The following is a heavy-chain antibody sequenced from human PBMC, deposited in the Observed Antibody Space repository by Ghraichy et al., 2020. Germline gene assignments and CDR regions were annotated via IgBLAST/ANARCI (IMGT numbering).Heavy chain of an antibody. CDR1: GYTFTTYY. Sequence: ASVKVSCKASGYTFTTYYMYWVRQAPGQGLEWMGIINPSGGSTTYAQKFQDRVTMTRDTSTRTVHMELSSLRSEDTAVYYCARASCGGDCYFAMNYYYGMDVWGQGTTVTVSS. V-gene: IGHV1-46*01. CDR3: ARASCGGDCYFAMNYYYGMDV. J-gene: IGHJ6*02. D-gene: IGHD2-21*02. CDR2: INPSGGST.